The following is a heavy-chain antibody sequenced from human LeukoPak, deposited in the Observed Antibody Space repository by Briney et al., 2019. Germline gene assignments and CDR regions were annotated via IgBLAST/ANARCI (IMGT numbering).Heavy chain of an antibody. CDR1: GGSISSSSYY. CDR2: IYYSGST. V-gene: IGHV4-39*01. D-gene: IGHD6-13*01. Sequence: SETLSLTCTVSGGSISSSSYYWGWIRQPPGKGLEWIGSIYYSGSTYYNPSLKSRVTISVDTSKNQFSLKLSSVTAADTAVYYCARRSSWQGGSYWGQGTLVTVSS. CDR3: ARRSSWQGGSY. J-gene: IGHJ4*02.